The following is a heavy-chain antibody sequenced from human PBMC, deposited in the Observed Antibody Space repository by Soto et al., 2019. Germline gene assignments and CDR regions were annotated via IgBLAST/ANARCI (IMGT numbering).Heavy chain of an antibody. CDR2: IYYSGST. V-gene: IGHV4-59*01. Sequence: SETLSLTCTVSGGSISSYYWSWIRQPPGKGLEWIGYIYYSGSTNYNPSLKSRVTISVDTSKNQFSLKLSSVTAADTAVYHCARGRGAYCSSTSSSPICWFDPWGQGTLVTVSS. CDR1: GGSISSYY. J-gene: IGHJ5*02. CDR3: ARGRGAYCSSTSSSPICWFDP. D-gene: IGHD2-2*01.